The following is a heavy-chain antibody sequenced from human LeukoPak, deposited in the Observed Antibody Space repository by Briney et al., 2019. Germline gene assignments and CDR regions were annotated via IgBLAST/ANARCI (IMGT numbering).Heavy chain of an antibody. CDR2: IYYSGST. J-gene: IGHJ4*02. Sequence: SETLSLTCTVSGGSISSYYWSWIRQPPGKGLEWIGYIYYSGSTNYNPSLKSRVTISVDTSKNQFSLKLSSVTAADTAVYYCARGKGYDDWGQGTLVTVSS. CDR3: ARGKGYDD. CDR1: GGSISSYY. D-gene: IGHD6-13*01. V-gene: IGHV4-59*01.